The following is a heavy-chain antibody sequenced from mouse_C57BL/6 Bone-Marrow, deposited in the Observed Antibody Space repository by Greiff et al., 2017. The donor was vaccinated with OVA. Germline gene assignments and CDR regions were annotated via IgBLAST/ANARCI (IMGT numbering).Heavy chain of an antibody. D-gene: IGHD2-13*01. V-gene: IGHV5-6*01. CDR2: ISSGGSYT. CDR3: ARQRGLLFDY. CDR1: GFTFSSYG. Sequence: EVQVVESGGDLVKPGGSLKLSCAASGFTFSSYGMSWVRQTPDKRLEWVATISSGGSYTYYPDSVKGRFTISRDNAKNTLYLQMSSLKSEDTAMYYCARQRGLLFDYWGQGTTLTVSS. J-gene: IGHJ2*01.